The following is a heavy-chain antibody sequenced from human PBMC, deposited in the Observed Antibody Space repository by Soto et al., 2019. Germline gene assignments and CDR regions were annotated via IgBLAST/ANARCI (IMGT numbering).Heavy chain of an antibody. D-gene: IGHD1-26*01. Sequence: ASMKVSCKASGGTFSSYTISWVRQAPGQGLEWMGRIIPILGIANYAQKFQGRVTITADKSTSTAYMELSSLRSEDTAVYYCARGRIVGATGAFDIWGQGTMVTVSS. CDR1: GGTFSSYT. V-gene: IGHV1-69*02. J-gene: IGHJ3*02. CDR3: ARGRIVGATGAFDI. CDR2: IIPILGIA.